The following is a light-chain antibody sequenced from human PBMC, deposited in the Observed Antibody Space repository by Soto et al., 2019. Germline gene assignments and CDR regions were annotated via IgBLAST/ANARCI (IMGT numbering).Light chain of an antibody. Sequence: QSVLTQSPSESATPGQRVTISCSGSGSNIGTHAVNWYQQAPGTAPTLLIFRNHQRPSGVPDRFSGSKSGTSASLAISGPQSEDEADYYCAAWDDSLRAVVFGGGTKVTVL. CDR1: GSNIGTHA. CDR3: AAWDDSLRAVV. V-gene: IGLV1-44*01. J-gene: IGLJ2*01. CDR2: RNH.